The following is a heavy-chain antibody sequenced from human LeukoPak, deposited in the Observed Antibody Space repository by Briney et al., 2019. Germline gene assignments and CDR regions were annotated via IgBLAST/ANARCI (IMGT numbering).Heavy chain of an antibody. D-gene: IGHD3-22*01. CDR3: ARAAKTYYYDGSGYNDY. CDR1: RGSFSGYY. Sequence: SETLSLTCAVSRGSFSGYYWSWIRQPPGKGLEWIGEINHSGSTNYNPSLKSRVTISVDTSKNQFSLKLSSVTAADTAVYYCARAAKTYYYDGSGYNDYWGQGTLVTVSS. V-gene: IGHV4-34*01. CDR2: INHSGST. J-gene: IGHJ4*02.